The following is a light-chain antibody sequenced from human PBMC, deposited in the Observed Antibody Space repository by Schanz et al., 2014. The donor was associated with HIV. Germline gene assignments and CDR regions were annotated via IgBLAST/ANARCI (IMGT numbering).Light chain of an antibody. V-gene: IGLV2-14*03. CDR1: NSDIGAYNY. CDR2: DVS. J-gene: IGLJ1*01. Sequence: QSALTQPASVSGSPGQSIAISCTGTNSDIGAYNYVSWYQQHPDKAPKLMIYDVSNRPSGVSNRFSGSKSGNTASLTISGLQAEDEADYYCGSYTSSNTYVFGTGTKLTVL. CDR3: GSYTSSNTYV.